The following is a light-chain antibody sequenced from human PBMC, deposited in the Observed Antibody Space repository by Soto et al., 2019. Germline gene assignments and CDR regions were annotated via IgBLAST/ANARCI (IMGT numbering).Light chain of an antibody. J-gene: IGLJ2*01. CDR1: SSDVGGYNY. V-gene: IGLV2-14*01. CDR2: DVS. Sequence: QSALTQPASVSGSPGQSITISCTGTSSDVGGYNYVSWYQQHPGKAPKLMIYDVSNRPSGVSNRFSGSKSGNTASLTISGLQAEDEADYYCSAYTSISILEVGGVSNLT. CDR3: SAYTSISILE.